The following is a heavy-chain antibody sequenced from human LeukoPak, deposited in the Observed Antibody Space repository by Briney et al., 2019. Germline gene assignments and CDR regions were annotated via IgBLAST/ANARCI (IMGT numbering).Heavy chain of an antibody. CDR3: ARHCSGGSCQFRFDP. CDR1: GYTFTSYG. J-gene: IGHJ5*02. V-gene: IGHV1-18*01. D-gene: IGHD2-15*01. Sequence: ASVKVSCKAPGYTFTSYGISWVRQAPGQGLEWMGWISAYNGNTNYAQKLQGRVTMTTDTSTSTAYLELRSLRSDDTAVYYCARHCSGGSCQFRFDPWGQGTLVTVSS. CDR2: ISAYNGNT.